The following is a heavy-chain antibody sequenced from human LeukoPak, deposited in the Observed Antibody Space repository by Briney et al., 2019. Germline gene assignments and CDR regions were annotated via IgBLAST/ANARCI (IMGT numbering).Heavy chain of an antibody. V-gene: IGHV3-7*01. J-gene: IGHJ4*02. CDR2: IKQDETEK. D-gene: IGHD4-17*01. Sequence: GESLRLSCTASGFTFSNFWMGWVRQAPGKGLEWVANIKQDETEKFYLGSVKGRFTISRDNAKNSLYLQMDSLRDEDTAVYYCARDRDYAFDYWGQGTLVTVSS. CDR1: GFTFSNFW. CDR3: ARDRDYAFDY.